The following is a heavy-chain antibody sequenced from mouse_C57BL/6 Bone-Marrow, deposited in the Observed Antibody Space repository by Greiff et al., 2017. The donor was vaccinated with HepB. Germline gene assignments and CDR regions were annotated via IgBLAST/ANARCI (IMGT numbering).Heavy chain of an antibody. CDR1: GFTFSDYY. Sequence: EVKVEESGGGLVQPGGSLKLSCAASGFTFSDYYMYWVRQTPEKRLEWVAYISNGGGSTYYPDTVKGRFTISRDNAKNTLYLQMSRLKSEDTAMYYCARSAGSSSYWYFDVWGTGTTVTVSS. D-gene: IGHD1-1*01. CDR2: ISNGGGST. V-gene: IGHV5-12*01. J-gene: IGHJ1*03. CDR3: ARSAGSSSYWYFDV.